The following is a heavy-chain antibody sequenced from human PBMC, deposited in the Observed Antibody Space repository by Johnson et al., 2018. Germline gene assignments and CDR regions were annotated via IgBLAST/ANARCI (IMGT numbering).Heavy chain of an antibody. V-gene: IGHV3-66*02. CDR3: ARSPFGSDYPRAEYFQH. D-gene: IGHD4-17*01. J-gene: IGHJ1*01. CDR1: GFTVSSNY. CDR2: IYSGGST. Sequence: VQLVQSGGGLVQPGGSLRLSCAASGFTVSSNYMSWVRQAPGKGLEWVSVIYSGGSTYYADSVKGRFTISRDNSKNTLYLQMKSLRAEDTAVYYCARSPFGSDYPRAEYFQHWGQGTLVTVSS.